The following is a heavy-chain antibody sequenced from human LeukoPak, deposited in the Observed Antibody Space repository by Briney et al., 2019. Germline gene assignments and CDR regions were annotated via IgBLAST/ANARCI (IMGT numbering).Heavy chain of an antibody. D-gene: IGHD6-6*01. Sequence: SETLSLTCAVYGGSFSGYYWSWIRQPPGKGLEWIGEINHSGSTNYNPSLKSRVTISVDTSKNQFSLKLSSVTAADTAVYYCARVFHRGRGIAARPHRGNWFDPWGQGTLVTVSS. CDR3: ARVFHRGRGIAARPHRGNWFDP. CDR2: INHSGST. CDR1: GGSFSGYY. V-gene: IGHV4-34*01. J-gene: IGHJ5*02.